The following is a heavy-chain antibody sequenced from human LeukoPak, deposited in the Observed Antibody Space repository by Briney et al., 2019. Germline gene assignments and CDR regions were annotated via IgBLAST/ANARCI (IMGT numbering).Heavy chain of an antibody. D-gene: IGHD5-12*01. J-gene: IGHJ4*02. CDR2: ISYDGHNT. CDR1: GFRFSSYA. Sequence: PGRSLRLSCAASGFRFSSYAMHWVRQAPGKGLEWVAVISYDGHNTYYSDSVRGRFNIARDNSKNTLYLQMNSLRGEDTAVYFCARDSPPEAMVATGFAYWGQGTLVTVSS. V-gene: IGHV3-30-3*01. CDR3: ARDSPPEAMVATGFAY.